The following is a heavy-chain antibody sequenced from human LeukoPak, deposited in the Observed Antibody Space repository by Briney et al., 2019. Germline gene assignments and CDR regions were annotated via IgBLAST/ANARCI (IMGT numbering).Heavy chain of an antibody. V-gene: IGHV3-23*01. D-gene: IGHD3-22*01. J-gene: IGHJ3*02. CDR2: ICGSGGST. CDR1: LYTFNRCA. Sequence: GGAQRLSCAHSLYTFNRCAMRGLPPAPEGGGEGVSSICGSGGSTYYADSVKGRFTISRDNSKNTLYLQMNSLRAEDTAVYYCANVGSSGYYEDDAFDIWGQGTMVTVSS. CDR3: ANVGSSGYYEDDAFDI.